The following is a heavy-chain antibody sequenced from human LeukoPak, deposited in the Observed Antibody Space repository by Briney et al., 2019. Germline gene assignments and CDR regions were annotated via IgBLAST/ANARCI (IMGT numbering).Heavy chain of an antibody. V-gene: IGHV1-69*13. CDR1: GGTFSSYA. J-gene: IGHJ3*02. CDR3: ARDRKRLVVPAAIAIDAFDI. D-gene: IGHD2-2*02. Sequence: ASVKVSCKASGGTFSSYAISWVRQAPGQGLEWMGGIIPILGTANYAQKFQGRVTITADESTSTAYMELSSLRSEDTAVYYCARDRKRLVVPAAIAIDAFDIWGQGTMVTVSS. CDR2: IIPILGTA.